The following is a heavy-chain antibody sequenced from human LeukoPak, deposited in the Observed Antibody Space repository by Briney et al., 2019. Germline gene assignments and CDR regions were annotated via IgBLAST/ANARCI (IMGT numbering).Heavy chain of an antibody. CDR1: GFTFSDYY. J-gene: IGHJ6*03. V-gene: IGHV3-11*01. CDR3: ASYYDFWSGYYYMDV. CDR2: ISSSGSTI. D-gene: IGHD3-3*01. Sequence: GGSLRLSCAASGFTFSDYYMSWIRQAPGKGLEWVSYISSSGSTICYADSVKGRFTISRDNAKNSLYLQMNGLRAEDTAVYYCASYYDFWSGYYYMDVWGKGTTVTVSS.